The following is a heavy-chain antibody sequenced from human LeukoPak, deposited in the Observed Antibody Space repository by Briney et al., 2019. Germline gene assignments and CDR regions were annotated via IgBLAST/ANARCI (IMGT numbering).Heavy chain of an antibody. V-gene: IGHV3-48*04. Sequence: PGGSLRLSCAASGFTFSSYAMSWVRQAPGKGLEWVSYISSSSSTIYYADSVKGRFTISRDNAKNSLYLQMNSLRAEDTAVYYCARVATVAVDYWGQGTLVTVSS. D-gene: IGHD4-11*01. J-gene: IGHJ4*02. CDR2: ISSSSSTI. CDR3: ARVATVAVDY. CDR1: GFTFSSYA.